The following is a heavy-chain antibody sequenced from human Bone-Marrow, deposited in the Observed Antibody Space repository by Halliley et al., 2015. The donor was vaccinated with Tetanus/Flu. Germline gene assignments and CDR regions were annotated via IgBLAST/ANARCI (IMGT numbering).Heavy chain of an antibody. J-gene: IGHJ3*02. CDR1: GFTVSSSY. Sequence: QLVQSGGDLIQPGGSLRLSCAASGFTVSSSYMAWVRQAPGRGLEWVSVIYSGGTTYFADSVKGRFTISRDNSKNTLYLQMHSLRADDTALYYCTRGDEITIKRSNGFDMWGQGTLVTVSS. CDR3: TRGDEITIKRSNGFDM. D-gene: IGHD3-10*01. CDR2: IYSGGTT. V-gene: IGHV3-53*01.